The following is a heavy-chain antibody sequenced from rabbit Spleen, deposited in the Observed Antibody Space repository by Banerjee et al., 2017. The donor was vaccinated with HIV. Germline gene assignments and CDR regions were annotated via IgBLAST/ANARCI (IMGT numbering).Heavy chain of an antibody. CDR1: GFSFSSNYY. CDR3: ASAYSDVYFNL. Sequence: QSLEESGGDLVKPGASLTLTCTASGFSFSSNYYMCWVRQAPGKGLEWIACIYTGSSGSTYYASWAKGRFTISKTSSTTVTLQMTSLTAADTATYFCASAYSDVYFNLWGPGTLVTVS. D-gene: IGHD6-1*01. CDR2: IYTGSSGST. J-gene: IGHJ4*01. V-gene: IGHV1S40*01.